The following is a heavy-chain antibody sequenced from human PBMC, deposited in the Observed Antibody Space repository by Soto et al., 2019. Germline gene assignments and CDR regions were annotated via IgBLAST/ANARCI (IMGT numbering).Heavy chain of an antibody. CDR1: GYTLTELS. CDR3: ATGYCSGGSCYLGYYFDY. V-gene: IGHV1-24*01. J-gene: IGHJ4*02. CDR2: FDPEDGET. Sequence: GASVKVSCKVSGYTLTELSMHWVRQAPGKGLEWMGGFDPEDGETIYAQKFQGRVTMTEDTSTDTAYMELSSLRSEDTAVYYCATGYCSGGSCYLGYYFDYWGQGTLVTVSS. D-gene: IGHD2-15*01.